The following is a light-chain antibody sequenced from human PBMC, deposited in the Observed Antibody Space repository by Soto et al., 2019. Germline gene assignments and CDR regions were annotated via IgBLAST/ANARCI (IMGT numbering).Light chain of an antibody. CDR2: DAS. J-gene: IGKJ1*01. Sequence: DIQMTPSPSSVSASIGDRVTITCRASQDIYRLLAWYQQKPGKAPKLLIHDASNLQSGVPSRFSGSGSGTDFTLTISSLQPEDSATYYCLQAGAFPLTLGQGTNVEIK. V-gene: IGKV1-12*01. CDR1: QDIYRL. CDR3: LQAGAFPLT.